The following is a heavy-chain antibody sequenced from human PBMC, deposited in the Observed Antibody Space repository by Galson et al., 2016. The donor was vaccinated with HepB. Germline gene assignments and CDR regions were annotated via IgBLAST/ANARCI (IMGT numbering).Heavy chain of an antibody. CDR1: GFTFSNYG. D-gene: IGHD2/OR15-2a*01. Sequence: SLRLSCAASGFTFSNYGMHWVRQAPGKGLEWVAADSMDGRRKFYADSVKGRFTISRDNSNSILFLQMSSLRADETAVYYCARRHEYCPPVGCSVDYWGQGTLVSVSS. J-gene: IGHJ4*02. CDR2: DSMDGRRK. CDR3: ARRHEYCPPVGCSVDY. V-gene: IGHV3-30*03.